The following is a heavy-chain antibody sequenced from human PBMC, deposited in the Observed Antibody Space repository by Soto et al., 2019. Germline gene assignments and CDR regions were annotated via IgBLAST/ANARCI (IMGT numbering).Heavy chain of an antibody. J-gene: IGHJ4*02. V-gene: IGHV4-39*01. Sequence: PSETLSLTCTVSGGSISSSSYYWGWIRQPPGKGLEWIGSIYYSGSTYYNPSLKSRVTISVDTSKNQFSLKLSSVTAADTAVYYCARQNRLYYYDSSGYYSDYWGQGTLVTVSS. D-gene: IGHD3-22*01. CDR3: ARQNRLYYYDSSGYYSDY. CDR2: IYYSGST. CDR1: GGSISSSSYY.